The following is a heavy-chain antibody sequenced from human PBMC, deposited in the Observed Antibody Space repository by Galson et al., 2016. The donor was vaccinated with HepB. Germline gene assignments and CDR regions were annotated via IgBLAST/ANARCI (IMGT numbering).Heavy chain of an antibody. D-gene: IGHD1-7*01. Sequence: SVKVSCKASGFNFTTTIMQWVRQARGQGLEWIGWIVVVNGNIKYAQNLQERITLTRDVSTSTAYMQLSGLRSEDTAECYCAEVPGTTHSWGQGTLVTVSS. CDR1: GFNFTTTI. V-gene: IGHV1-58*02. J-gene: IGHJ4*02. CDR3: AEVPGTTHS. CDR2: IVVVNGNI.